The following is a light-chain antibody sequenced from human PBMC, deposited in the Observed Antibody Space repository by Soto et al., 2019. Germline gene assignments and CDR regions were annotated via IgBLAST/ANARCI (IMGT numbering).Light chain of an antibody. Sequence: DIQMTQSPSSVSASVGDRVTITCRASQGLGVWLGWYQQKPGKAPQLLIFGASGLQTEVPSRFSGSGSGTDFTLTISSLEPEDFAVYYCQQRSNWPPTFGGGTKVDIK. CDR2: GAS. CDR3: QQRSNWPPT. CDR1: QGLGVW. V-gene: IGKV1-12*01. J-gene: IGKJ4*01.